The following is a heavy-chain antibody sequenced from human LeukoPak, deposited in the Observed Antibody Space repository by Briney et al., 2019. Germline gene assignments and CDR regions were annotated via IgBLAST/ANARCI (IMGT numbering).Heavy chain of an antibody. CDR2: IYDSGST. V-gene: IGHV4-39*07. Sequence: SETLSLTCTVSGGSISSSTYYWAWIRQPPGEGPEWIGSIYDSGSTYYNPSLQRRVTISMDTSKNQFSLKLSSVTAADTAVFYCARSSGTSLGDKRFLESWGQGTLVTVSS. CDR1: GGSISSSTYY. J-gene: IGHJ5*02. CDR3: ARSSGTSLGDKRFLES. D-gene: IGHD3-3*01.